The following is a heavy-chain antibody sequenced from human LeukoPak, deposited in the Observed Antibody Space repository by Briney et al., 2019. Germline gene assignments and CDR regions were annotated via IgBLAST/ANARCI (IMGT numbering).Heavy chain of an antibody. V-gene: IGHV4-4*07. J-gene: IGHJ4*02. CDR3: ARDRVFTVIGFDY. CDR2: IYTSGST. Sequence: SETLSLTCTVSGGSISSYYWSWIRQAAGKGLEWIGRIYTSGSTNYNPSLKSRVTMSVDTSKNQFSLKLSSVTAADTAVYYCARDRVFTVIGFDYWGQGTLVTVSS. D-gene: IGHD4-11*01. CDR1: GGSISSYY.